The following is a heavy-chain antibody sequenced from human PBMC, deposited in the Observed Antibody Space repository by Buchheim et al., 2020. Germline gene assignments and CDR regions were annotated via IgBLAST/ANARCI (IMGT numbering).Heavy chain of an antibody. J-gene: IGHJ6*02. D-gene: IGHD3-22*01. Sequence: EVQLVESGGGLVKPGGSLRLSCAASGFTFSSYSMNWVRQAPGKGLEWVSSISSSSSYIYYADSVKGRFTISRGNAKNSLYLQMNSLRAEDTAVYYCARDSLTGDYYDSSGYSDGMDVWGQGTT. V-gene: IGHV3-21*01. CDR2: ISSSSSYI. CDR3: ARDSLTGDYYDSSGYSDGMDV. CDR1: GFTFSSYS.